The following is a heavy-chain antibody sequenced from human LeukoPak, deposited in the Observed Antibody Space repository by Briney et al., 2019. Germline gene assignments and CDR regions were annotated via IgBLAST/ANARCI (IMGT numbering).Heavy chain of an antibody. V-gene: IGHV4-59*01. CDR1: GFTFSRFG. CDR3: ARLTGVITTYNWFDP. D-gene: IGHD3-22*01. CDR2: IYHSVST. J-gene: IGHJ5*02. Sequence: PGGSLRLSCVASGFTFSRFGMSWVRQAPGKGLEWIGNIYHSVSTYYHPSLKSRVTISVDTSKNQFSLKLSSVTAADTAVYYCARLTGVITTYNWFDPWGQGTLVTVSS.